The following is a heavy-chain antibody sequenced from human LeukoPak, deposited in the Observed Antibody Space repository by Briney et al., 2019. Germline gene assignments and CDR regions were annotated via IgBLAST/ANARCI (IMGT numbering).Heavy chain of an antibody. D-gene: IGHD3-3*01. CDR3: ARDMAGITYYDFWSGYYQVGYWFDP. Sequence: EASVKVSCKASGYTFTSYGISWVRQAPGQGLEWMGWISAYNGNTNYAQKLQGRVTMTTDTSTSTAYMELRSLRSDDTAVYYCARDMAGITYYDFWSGYYQVGYWFDPWGQGTLVTVSS. CDR2: ISAYNGNT. V-gene: IGHV1-18*01. CDR1: GYTFTSYG. J-gene: IGHJ5*02.